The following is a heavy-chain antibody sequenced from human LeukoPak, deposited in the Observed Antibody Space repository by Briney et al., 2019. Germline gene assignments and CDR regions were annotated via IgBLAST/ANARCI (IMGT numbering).Heavy chain of an antibody. V-gene: IGHV3-7*01. J-gene: IGHJ6*02. Sequence: GGSLRLSCAASGFTFSNYWMAWVRQAPGKGLEWVANINADGSVEYLVDSVQGRFSISRDNAKDQLYLQMNSLRAEDAAVYYCATYRVSHGMDVWGQGTSVTVSS. CDR3: ATYRVSHGMDV. CDR1: GFTFSNYW. D-gene: IGHD3-16*02. CDR2: INADGSVE.